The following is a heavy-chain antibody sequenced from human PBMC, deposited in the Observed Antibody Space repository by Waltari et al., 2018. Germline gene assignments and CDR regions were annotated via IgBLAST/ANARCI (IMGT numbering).Heavy chain of an antibody. CDR3: ARGSKIEYSSSSSFDY. Sequence: QVQLQQWGAGLLQPSETLSLTCAVYGGSFSGYYWSWIRQPPGKGLEWIGEINHSGSTNYNPSLKSRVTISVDTSKNQFSLKLSSVTAADTAVYYCARGSKIEYSSSSSFDYWGQGTLVTVSS. V-gene: IGHV4-34*01. J-gene: IGHJ4*02. CDR2: INHSGST. CDR1: GGSFSGYY. D-gene: IGHD6-6*01.